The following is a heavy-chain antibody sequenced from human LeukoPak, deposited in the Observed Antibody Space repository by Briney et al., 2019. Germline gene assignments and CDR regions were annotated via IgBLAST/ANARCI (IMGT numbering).Heavy chain of an antibody. V-gene: IGHV3-66*01. CDR2: IYSGGTT. Sequence: GPLRLSCAASGFTVSNNYMNWVRQAPGKGLEWVSLIYSGGTTYYADSVKGRFTISRDGSKNTLYLQMNSLRVEDTAVYYCARDPPAVTANTYGWGQGTLVTVSS. CDR3: ARDPPAVTANTYG. D-gene: IGHD5-18*01. J-gene: IGHJ4*02. CDR1: GFTVSNNY.